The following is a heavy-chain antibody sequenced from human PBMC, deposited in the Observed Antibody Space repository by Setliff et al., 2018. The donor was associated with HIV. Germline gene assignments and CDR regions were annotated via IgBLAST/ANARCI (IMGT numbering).Heavy chain of an antibody. CDR1: GFIFSTNW. J-gene: IGHJ5*01. D-gene: IGHD3-10*01. Sequence: GGSLRLSCAASGFIFSTNWMSWVRQAPGKGPEWVANINQDGSDKYYVPSVKGRFTISRDNARNSGFLQMNSLRVEDTAVYYCARALRGSGEDSWGQGTLVTVSS. V-gene: IGHV3-7*03. CDR3: ARALRGSGEDS. CDR2: INQDGSDK.